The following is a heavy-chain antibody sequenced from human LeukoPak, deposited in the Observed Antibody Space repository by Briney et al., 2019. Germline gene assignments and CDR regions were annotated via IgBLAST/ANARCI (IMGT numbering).Heavy chain of an antibody. CDR3: VRGAYSSSWLNFDY. Sequence: GGSLRLSCAASGFTFSSYAMSWVRQAPGKGLEWVSAISGSSGSTYYADSVKGRFTISRDNSKNTLYLQMNSLRAEDTAVYYCVRGAYSSSWLNFDYWGQGTLVTVSS. CDR1: GFTFSSYA. J-gene: IGHJ4*02. D-gene: IGHD6-13*01. V-gene: IGHV3-23*01. CDR2: ISGSSGST.